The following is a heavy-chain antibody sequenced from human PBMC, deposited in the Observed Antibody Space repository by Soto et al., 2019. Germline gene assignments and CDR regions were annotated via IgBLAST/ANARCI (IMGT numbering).Heavy chain of an antibody. J-gene: IGHJ2*01. CDR2: IRDSGEYT. V-gene: IGHV3-23*01. Sequence: EVHLLESGGVLVQPGGSLRLPCTASGFAFRSHPMSWVRQDPAKGLEWVSAIRDSGEYTYSADPVQGRFTISRDNSKNTLDLQMDGLTAADSAVYQCVVPSEGVYCYFDLRGRGTLVTVAS. CDR3: VVPSEGVYCYFDL. D-gene: IGHD2-15*01. CDR1: GFAFRSHP.